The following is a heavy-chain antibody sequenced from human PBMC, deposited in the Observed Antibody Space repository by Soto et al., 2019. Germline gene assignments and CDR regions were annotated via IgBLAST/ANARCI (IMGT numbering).Heavy chain of an antibody. J-gene: IGHJ4*02. CDR2: INPNSGGT. CDR3: AASRIQLWSFDY. V-gene: IGHV1-2*04. D-gene: IGHD5-18*01. Sequence: ASVKVSCKASGYTFTGYYMHWVRQAPGQGLEWMGWINPNSGGTNYAQKFQGWVTMTRDTSISTAYMELSRLRSDDTAVYYCAASRIQLWSFDYWGQGTLVTVSS. CDR1: GYTFTGYY.